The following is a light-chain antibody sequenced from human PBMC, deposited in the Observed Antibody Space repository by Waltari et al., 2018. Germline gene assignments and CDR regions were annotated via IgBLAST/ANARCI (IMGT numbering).Light chain of an antibody. V-gene: IGLV3-21*03. CDR2: DDS. J-gene: IGLJ1*01. CDR3: QVWDSSSDHYV. Sequence: SYVLTQPPSVSVAPGKTARITCGGNNIGSKSLQWYQQKPGQAPVLVVYDDSDRPSGIPERFSGSNSGNTATLTISRVEAGDEADYYCQVWDSSSDHYVFGTGTKVTVL. CDR1: NIGSKS.